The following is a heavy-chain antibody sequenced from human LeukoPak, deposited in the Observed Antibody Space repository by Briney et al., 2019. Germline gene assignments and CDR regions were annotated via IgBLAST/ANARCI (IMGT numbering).Heavy chain of an antibody. J-gene: IGHJ3*02. CDR1: GFTFSSYA. CDR2: ISGSGGST. D-gene: IGHD5-24*01. CDR3: AKDQRLRDGFTIRGAFDI. Sequence: TGGSLRLSCAASGFTFSSYAMSWVRQAPGKGLEWVSAISGSGGSTYYADSVNGRFTISRDNSKNTLYLQMNSLRAEDTAVYYCAKDQRLRDGFTIRGAFDIWGQGTMVTVSS. V-gene: IGHV3-23*01.